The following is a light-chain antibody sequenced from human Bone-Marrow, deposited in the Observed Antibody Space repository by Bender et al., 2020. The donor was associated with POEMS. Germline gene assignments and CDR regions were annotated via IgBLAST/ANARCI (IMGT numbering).Light chain of an antibody. V-gene: IGLV2-14*01. Sequence: QSALTQPASVSGSPGQSITISCTGTSNDVGAYNYVSWYQQYPGKAPKLIVYDVANRPSGVSNRFSGSKSGNTASLTISGLQAEDEAHYYCCSYTGSVTVMFGGGTKLTVL. CDR1: SNDVGAYNY. CDR2: DVA. CDR3: CSYTGSVTVM. J-gene: IGLJ3*02.